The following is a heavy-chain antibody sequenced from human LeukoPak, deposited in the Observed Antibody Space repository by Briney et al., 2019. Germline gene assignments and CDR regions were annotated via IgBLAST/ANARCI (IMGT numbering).Heavy chain of an antibody. Sequence: SGESLRLSCAASGFTFSSYGMHWVRQAPGKGLEWVAVISYDGSNKYYADSVKGRFTISRDNSKNTLYLQMNSLRAEDTAIYYCAREDDWNYEDYWGQGTLVTVSS. D-gene: IGHD1-7*01. CDR1: GFTFSSYG. V-gene: IGHV3-30*03. J-gene: IGHJ4*02. CDR3: AREDDWNYEDY. CDR2: ISYDGSNK.